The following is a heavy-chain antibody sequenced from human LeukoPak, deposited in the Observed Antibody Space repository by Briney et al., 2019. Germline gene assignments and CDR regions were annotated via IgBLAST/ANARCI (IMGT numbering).Heavy chain of an antibody. Sequence: SVKVSCKASGGTFSSYSISWVRQAPGQGLEWMGGIIPIFGTANYAQKFQGRVTIIADESTNTAYMELSNVRSEDTAVYYCARDSHRIYSYGLFDYWGQGTLVTVSS. CDR3: ARDSHRIYSYGLFDY. V-gene: IGHV1-69*13. J-gene: IGHJ4*02. CDR2: IIPIFGTA. D-gene: IGHD5-18*01. CDR1: GGTFSSYS.